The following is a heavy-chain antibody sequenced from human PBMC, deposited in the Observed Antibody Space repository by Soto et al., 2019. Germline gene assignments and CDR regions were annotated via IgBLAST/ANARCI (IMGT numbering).Heavy chain of an antibody. D-gene: IGHD6-13*01. CDR1: GFTFSSYA. Sequence: EVQLLESGGGLVQPGGSLSLSCAASGFTFSSYAMSWVRQAPGKGLEWVSAISGSGGSTYYAEYVKGRFTISRDKSKNTLYLQMSSRRGEDTAVSYCAQDAGEGERQLVDLAFDYWGQGTLVTVSS. CDR2: ISGSGGST. J-gene: IGHJ4*02. CDR3: AQDAGEGERQLVDLAFDY. V-gene: IGHV3-23*01.